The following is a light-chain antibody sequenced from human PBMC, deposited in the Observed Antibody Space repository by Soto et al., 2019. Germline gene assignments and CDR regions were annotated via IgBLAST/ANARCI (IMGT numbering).Light chain of an antibody. CDR3: SSYTSSNTVI. CDR1: SSDVGSYNL. V-gene: IGLV2-14*02. J-gene: IGLJ2*01. CDR2: EGS. Sequence: QSALTQPASVSGSPGQSITISCTGTSSDVGSYNLVSWYQQHPGKAPKLMIYEGSKRPSGVSNRFSGSKSGNTASLTISGLQPDDEADYYCSSYTSSNTVIFGGGTKLTVL.